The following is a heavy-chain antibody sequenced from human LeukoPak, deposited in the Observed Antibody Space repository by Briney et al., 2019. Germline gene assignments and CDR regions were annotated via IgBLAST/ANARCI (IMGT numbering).Heavy chain of an antibody. CDR2: IYSDSST. D-gene: IGHD3-10*01. V-gene: IGHV3-53*01. CDR3: ARDPRDGSGNFG. Sequence: GGSLRLSCAASGFIVSNKFMNWVRQAPGKGLEWVSLIYSDSSTYYGDSVKGRFTISRDNSKNTLYLQMNSLRVEDTALYYCARDPRDGSGNFGWGQGTMVTVSS. J-gene: IGHJ3*01. CDR1: GFIVSNKF.